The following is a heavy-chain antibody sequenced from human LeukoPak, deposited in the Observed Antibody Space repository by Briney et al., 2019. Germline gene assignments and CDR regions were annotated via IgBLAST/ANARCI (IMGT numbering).Heavy chain of an antibody. J-gene: IGHJ3*02. CDR1: GFTFDDYA. D-gene: IGHD2-21*02. CDR3: AKDIVSPVTEQGAFDI. V-gene: IGHV3-9*01. Sequence: GGSLRLSCAASGFTFDDYAMHWVRQAPGKGLEWGSGISWNSGSIGYADSVKGRFTISRDNAKHSLYLQMNSLRAEDTALYYCAKDIVSPVTEQGAFDIWGQGTMVTVSS. CDR2: ISWNSGSI.